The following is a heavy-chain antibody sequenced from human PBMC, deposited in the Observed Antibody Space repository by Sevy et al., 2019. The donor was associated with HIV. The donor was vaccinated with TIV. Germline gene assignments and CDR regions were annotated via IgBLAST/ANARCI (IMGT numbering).Heavy chain of an antibody. D-gene: IGHD2-8*02. V-gene: IGHV4-4*07. CDR2: MHSGGNT. CDR1: GASITTYY. J-gene: IGHJ4*02. CDR3: ASDTGNNY. Sequence: SETLSLTCTVPGASITTYYWSWFQQPAGKGLEWIGRMHSGGNTNYNPSLQVRVTMSLDTSKNQFSLTLDFVTAADAAVYYCASDTGNNYWGQGILVTVSS.